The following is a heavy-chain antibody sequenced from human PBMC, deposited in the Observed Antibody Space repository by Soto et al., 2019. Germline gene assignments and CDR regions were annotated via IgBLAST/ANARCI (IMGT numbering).Heavy chain of an antibody. Sequence: QVQLVQSGAEVKKPGASVKVSCKASGYTFTSYGISWVRQAPGQGLEWMGWISAYNGNTNYAQKLQGRVTTTTATSTSTAYMELRSLRSDDTAVYYCARDAKMATITRTLRYNWFDPWGQGTLVTVSS. J-gene: IGHJ5*02. CDR1: GYTFTSYG. V-gene: IGHV1-18*01. CDR3: ARDAKMATITRTLRYNWFDP. CDR2: ISAYNGNT. D-gene: IGHD5-12*01.